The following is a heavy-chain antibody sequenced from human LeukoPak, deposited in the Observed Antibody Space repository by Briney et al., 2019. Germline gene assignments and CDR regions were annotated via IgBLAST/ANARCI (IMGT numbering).Heavy chain of an antibody. CDR1: GFTFSAYH. Sequence: PGGSLRLSCAASGFTFSAYHMHWVRQAPGKGLEYVSAISDNGGSTYYGNSVKGRFTISRDNSKNTLYLQMGSLRAEDMAVYYCATVMLGVTNGALDYWGQGTLDTVSS. J-gene: IGHJ4*02. CDR3: ATVMLGVTNGALDY. D-gene: IGHD3-10*02. V-gene: IGHV3-64*01. CDR2: ISDNGGST.